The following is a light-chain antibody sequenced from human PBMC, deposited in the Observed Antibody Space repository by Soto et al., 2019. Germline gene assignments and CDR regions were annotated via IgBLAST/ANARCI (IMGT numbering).Light chain of an antibody. J-gene: IGKJ1*01. CDR2: AAS. CDR1: QSISSY. Sequence: DIQMTQSPSSLSASVGDRVTITCRASQSISSYLNWYQQKPGKAPKLLIYAASSLQSGVPSRFSGSGSGTDFTLTISSPQPEDFATYYGQQNYSTSLTFGQGKKVEIK. V-gene: IGKV1-39*01. CDR3: QQNYSTSLT.